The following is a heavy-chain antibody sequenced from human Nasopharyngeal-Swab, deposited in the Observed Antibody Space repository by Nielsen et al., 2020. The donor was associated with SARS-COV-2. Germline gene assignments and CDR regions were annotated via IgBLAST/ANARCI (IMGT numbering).Heavy chain of an antibody. J-gene: IGHJ6*02. D-gene: IGHD1-7*01. CDR2: INPTDGST. V-gene: IGHV1-46*01. CDR3: ARVLPFRITGTSGMDV. CDR1: GYTFTSYY. Sequence: ASVKVSCKASGYTFTSYYLHWVRQAPGQGLEWMGIINPTDGSTSYARKFEGRVTMTRVTSTSTVYMELNSLRSEDTAVYYCARVLPFRITGTSGMDVWGQGTTVTVSS.